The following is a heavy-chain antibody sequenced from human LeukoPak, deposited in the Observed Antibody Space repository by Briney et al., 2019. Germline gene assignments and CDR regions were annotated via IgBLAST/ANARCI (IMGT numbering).Heavy chain of an antibody. CDR1: GGSLSGYY. D-gene: IGHD4-17*01. V-gene: IGHV4-34*01. CDR3: ARGVVPRDYGDTLNAYDL. J-gene: IGHJ3*01. CDR2: IHHDGRT. Sequence: PSETLSLTCAVSGGSLSGYYWSWIRQSPGKGLEWMGDIHHDGRTKYKSSFKSRITIFLVSSKNEVSLRLSPVTPADTALYFCARGVVPRDYGDTLNAYDLWGQGTMVTV.